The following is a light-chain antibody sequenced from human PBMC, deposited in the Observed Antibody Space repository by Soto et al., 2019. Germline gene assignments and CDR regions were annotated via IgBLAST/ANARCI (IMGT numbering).Light chain of an antibody. CDR3: QQYGSSPKT. Sequence: EIVLTQSPATLSLSPGERATLSCGASQSVSSSYLAWYQQKPGLAPRLLIYDASSRATVIPDRFSGSGSGTDFTLTISRLEPEDFGVYYCQQYGSSPKTFGQGTKVEIK. CDR1: QSVSSSY. V-gene: IGKV3D-20*01. J-gene: IGKJ1*01. CDR2: DAS.